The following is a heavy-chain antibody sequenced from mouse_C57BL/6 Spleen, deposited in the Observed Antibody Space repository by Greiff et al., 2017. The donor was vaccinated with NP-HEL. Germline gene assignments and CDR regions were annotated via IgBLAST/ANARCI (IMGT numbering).Heavy chain of an antibody. Sequence: VQLKESGPELVKPGASVKISCKASGYSFTGYYMHWVKQSHGNILDWIGYIYPYNGVSSYNQKFKGKATLTVDKSSSTAYMELRSLTSEDSAVYYCARDYGSSLAWFAYWGQGTLVTVSA. CDR1: GYSFTGYY. CDR2: IYPYNGVS. J-gene: IGHJ3*01. V-gene: IGHV1-31*01. D-gene: IGHD1-1*01. CDR3: ARDYGSSLAWFAY.